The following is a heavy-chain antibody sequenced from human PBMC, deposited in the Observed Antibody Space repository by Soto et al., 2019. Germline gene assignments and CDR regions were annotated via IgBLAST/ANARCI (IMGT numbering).Heavy chain of an antibody. D-gene: IGHD2-8*01. J-gene: IGHJ3*01. CDR1: GFICSSYD. V-gene: IGHV3-23*01. Sequence: GGSLRLSCAASGFICSSYDMSWVRQAPGKGLEWVSTILVDGRTFYVDSVKGRFTISRDNSKNTVYLQMNSLTAGDTALYYCAKANANGGGAFDLCGQGTMVTVSS. CDR3: AKANANGGGAFDL. CDR2: ILVDGRT.